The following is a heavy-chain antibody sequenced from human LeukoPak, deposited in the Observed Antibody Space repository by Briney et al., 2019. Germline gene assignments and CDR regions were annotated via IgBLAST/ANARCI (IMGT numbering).Heavy chain of an antibody. CDR2: VRSDGGSE. CDR3: AKDRYSTSSTFTINPFDY. Sequence: GGSLRLSCAASGFTFNSYGMNWVRQAPGKGLEWVAFVRSDGGSEYYADSVKGRFSISRDNSKRTVDLQMNSLRLEDTAIYYCAKDRYSTSSTFTINPFDYWGRGILVTVSS. CDR1: GFTFNSYG. J-gene: IGHJ4*02. D-gene: IGHD2-2*01. V-gene: IGHV3-30*02.